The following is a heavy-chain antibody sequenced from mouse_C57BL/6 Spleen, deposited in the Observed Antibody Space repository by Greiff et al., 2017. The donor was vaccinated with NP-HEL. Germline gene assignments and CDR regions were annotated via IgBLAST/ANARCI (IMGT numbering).Heavy chain of an antibody. D-gene: IGHD5-1*01. V-gene: IGHV1-26*01. CDR3: ASEYY. Sequence: EVQLQQSGPELVKPGASVKISCKASGYTFTDYYMNWVKQSHGKSLEWIGDINPNNGGTSYNQKFKGKATMSVDKSSSTAYMERRSLRSEDSAVYYCASEYYWGQGTLVTVSA. CDR1: GYTFTDYY. J-gene: IGHJ3*01. CDR2: INPNNGGT.